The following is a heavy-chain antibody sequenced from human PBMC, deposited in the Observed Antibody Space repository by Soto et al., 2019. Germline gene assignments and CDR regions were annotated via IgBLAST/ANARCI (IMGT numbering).Heavy chain of an antibody. D-gene: IGHD2-15*01. CDR3: ARATHCSGGSWEIDY. CDR1: GGSISSYY. V-gene: IGHV4-59*01. Sequence: PSETLSLTCTVSGGSISSYYWSWIRQPPGKGLEWIGYIYYSGSTNYNPSLKSRVTISVDTSKNQFSLKLSSVTAADTAVYYCARATHCSGGSWEIDYWGQGTLVTVS. CDR2: IYYSGST. J-gene: IGHJ4*02.